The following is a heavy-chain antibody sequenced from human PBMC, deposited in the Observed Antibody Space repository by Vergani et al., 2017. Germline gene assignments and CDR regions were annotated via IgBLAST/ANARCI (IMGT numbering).Heavy chain of an antibody. CDR2: IYTSGST. V-gene: IGHV4-4*07. J-gene: IGHJ6*02. Sequence: QVQLQESGPGLAKPSETLSLTCTVSGGSISSYYWSWIRQPAGKGLEWIGRIYTSGSTNYNPSLKSRVTMSVDTSKNQFSLKLSSVTAADTAVYYCARGRVVVVAEGGSGYYYYGMDVWGQGTTVTVSS. CDR1: GGSISSYY. D-gene: IGHD2-15*01. CDR3: ARGRVVVVAEGGSGYYYYGMDV.